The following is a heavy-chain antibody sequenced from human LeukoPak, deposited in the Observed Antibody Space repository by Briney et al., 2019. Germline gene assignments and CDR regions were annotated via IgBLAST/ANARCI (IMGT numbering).Heavy chain of an antibody. CDR2: INRDGSST. J-gene: IGHJ4*02. CDR3: VRDDSSHFDY. CDR1: GFTFRSYW. D-gene: IGHD6-13*01. Sequence: GGSLRLSCAASGFTFRSYWMHWARQAPGKGLVWVSRINRDGSSTNYADSVKGRFTISRDNAKNTLYLQMNSLRAEDTAVYYCVRDDSSHFDYWGQGALVTVSS. V-gene: IGHV3-74*01.